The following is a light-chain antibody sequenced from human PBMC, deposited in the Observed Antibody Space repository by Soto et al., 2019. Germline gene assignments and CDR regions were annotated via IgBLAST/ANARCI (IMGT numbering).Light chain of an antibody. Sequence: EIVLTQSPGTLSLSAGERATVSCRSSQSVSSSYLAWYQQKPGQAPRLLIYDASNRATGIPARFSGGGSGTEFTLTISSLQPDDFAAYYCQQYNSYSPITFGQGTRLEI. CDR3: QQYNSYSPIT. V-gene: IGKV3-20*01. CDR2: DAS. CDR1: QSVSSSY. J-gene: IGKJ5*01.